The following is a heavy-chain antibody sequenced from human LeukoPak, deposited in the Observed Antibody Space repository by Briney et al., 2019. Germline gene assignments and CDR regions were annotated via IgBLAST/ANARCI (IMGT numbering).Heavy chain of an antibody. CDR3: AKDIVVVPADFDY. D-gene: IGHD2-2*01. CDR2: IRYDGSNK. V-gene: IGHV3-30*02. Sequence: PGGSLRLSCAASGFTFSSYGMHWVRQAPGKGLEWVAFIRYDGSNKYYADSVKGRFTISRDNSKNTLYLQMNSLRAEDTAVYYCAKDIVVVPADFDYWGQGTLVTVSS. CDR1: GFTFSSYG. J-gene: IGHJ4*02.